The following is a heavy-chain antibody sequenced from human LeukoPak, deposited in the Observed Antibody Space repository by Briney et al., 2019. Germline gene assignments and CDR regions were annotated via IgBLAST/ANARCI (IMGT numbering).Heavy chain of an antibody. Sequence: GESLRLSCAASGFTFSNAWMSWVRQAPGKGLEWIGRIKNKADGGTKDYAAPVKGRFTILRDDSKNTLYLQRNSLRTEDTAVYYCSPLGGSGYHDYWSFDLWGRGTLVTVSS. J-gene: IGHJ2*01. CDR2: IKNKADGGTK. D-gene: IGHD3-22*01. V-gene: IGHV3-15*01. CDR3: SPLGGSGYHDYWSFDL. CDR1: GFTFSNAW.